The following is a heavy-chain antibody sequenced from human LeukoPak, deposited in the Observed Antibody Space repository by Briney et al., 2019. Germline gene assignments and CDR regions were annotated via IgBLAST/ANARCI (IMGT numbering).Heavy chain of an antibody. D-gene: IGHD1-26*01. J-gene: IGHJ4*02. Sequence: GGSLRLSCAASGFIFSSYSMNWVRQAPGKGLEWVSSISSSSSYIYYADSVKGRFTISRDNAKNSLFPQMNSLRAEDTAVYYCARVGIRDGIVGATGPFDYWGQGTLVTVSS. V-gene: IGHV3-21*01. CDR1: GFIFSSYS. CDR2: ISSSSSYI. CDR3: ARVGIRDGIVGATGPFDY.